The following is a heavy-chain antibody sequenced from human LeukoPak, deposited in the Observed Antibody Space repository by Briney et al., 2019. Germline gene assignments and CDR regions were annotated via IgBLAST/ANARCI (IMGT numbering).Heavy chain of an antibody. CDR2: IISRSSTI. D-gene: IGHD5-18*01. CDR1: GFTFSTYS. J-gene: IGHJ3*02. V-gene: IGHV3-48*01. Sequence: GGSLRLSCAASGFTFSTYSMNWVRQAPGKGLGWVSYIISRSSTIYYADPVKGRFTISRDNAKNSLYLQMNSVRAEDTAVYYCARERGYSSSDFEIWGQGTMVTVSS. CDR3: ARERGYSSSDFEI.